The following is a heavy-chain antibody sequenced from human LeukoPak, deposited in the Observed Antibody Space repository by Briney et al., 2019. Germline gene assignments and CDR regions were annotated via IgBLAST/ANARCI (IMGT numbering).Heavy chain of an antibody. CDR2: IRYDGSNK. J-gene: IGHJ3*02. CDR3: AKAKRVNWNYGGAFDI. CDR1: GFTFSTYW. V-gene: IGHV3-30*02. Sequence: GGSLRLSCAASGFTFSTYWMHWVRQAPGKGLEWVAFIRYDGSNKYYADSVKGRFTISRDNSKNTLYLQMNSLRAEDTAVYYCAKAKRVNWNYGGAFDIWGQGTMVTVSS. D-gene: IGHD1-7*01.